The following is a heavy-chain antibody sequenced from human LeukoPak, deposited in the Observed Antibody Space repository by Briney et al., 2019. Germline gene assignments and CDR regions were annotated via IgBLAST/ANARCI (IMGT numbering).Heavy chain of an antibody. D-gene: IGHD2-2*01. CDR2: IWYDGSNK. V-gene: IGHV3-33*01. CDR3: ARDGLRYCSSTSCYGFDY. CDR1: GFTFSSYG. Sequence: PGGSLRLSCAASGFTFSSYGMHWVRQAPGKGLEWVAVIWYDGSNKYYADSVKGRFTISRDNSKNTLYLQMNSLRAEDTAVYYCARDGLRYCSSTSCYGFDYRGQGTLVTVSS. J-gene: IGHJ4*02.